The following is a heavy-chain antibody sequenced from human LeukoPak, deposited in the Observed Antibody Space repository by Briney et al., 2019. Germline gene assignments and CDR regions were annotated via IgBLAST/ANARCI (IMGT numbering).Heavy chain of an antibody. CDR3: AREIIQLPGYFDY. J-gene: IGHJ4*02. CDR2: IYRGGST. CDR1: GFTVSSNY. Sequence: GSLRLSCAASGFTVSSNYMSWVRQAPGKGLEWVSVIYRGGSTYYADSVKGRFTISRDNSKNTLYLQMNSLRAEDTAVYYCAREIIQLPGYFDYWGQGTLVTVSS. V-gene: IGHV3-53*01. D-gene: IGHD5-18*01.